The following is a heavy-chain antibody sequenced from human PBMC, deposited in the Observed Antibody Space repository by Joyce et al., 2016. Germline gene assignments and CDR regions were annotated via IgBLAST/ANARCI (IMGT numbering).Heavy chain of an antibody. CDR1: GYSLRNYD. CDR3: AREEVRLIGTSRLGH. J-gene: IGHJ4*02. V-gene: IGHV1-8*01. CDR2: SNPTGGDT. Sequence: QVQLVQSGAEVRKPGASVKVSCKASGYSLRNYDISWVRQATGQGLEWMGWSNPTGGDTVYAQKFQGRVTMTSDTSISTAYMELNSLTSEDTAVYYCAREEVRLIGTSRLGHWGQGTLVIVS. D-gene: IGHD6-25*01.